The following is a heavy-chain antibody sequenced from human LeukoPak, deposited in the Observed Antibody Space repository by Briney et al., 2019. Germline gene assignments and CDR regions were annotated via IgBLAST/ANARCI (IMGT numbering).Heavy chain of an antibody. D-gene: IGHD3-22*01. CDR1: GGSISSNY. J-gene: IGHJ4*02. CDR2: IYYSGST. V-gene: IGHV4-59*01. Sequence: SETLSLTCTVSGGSISSNYWSWIRQPPREGLEWIGYIYYSGSTKYNPSLKSRVTISVDTSKNQFSLKLSSVTAADTAVYYCATDPYSSGYYFIWGQGTLVTVSS. CDR3: ATDPYSSGYYFI.